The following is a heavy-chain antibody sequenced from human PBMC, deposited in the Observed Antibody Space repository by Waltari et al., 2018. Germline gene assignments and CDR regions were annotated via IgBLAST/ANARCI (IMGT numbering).Heavy chain of an antibody. CDR1: EFTFSSYD. Sequence: EVQLLESGGGLVQPGGSLRLSCAASEFTFSSYDMSWVRQAPGKGLDGVSTIRSSGGRTYYADSVKGRFTISRDNAKNTLYLQMNSLRAEDTAVYYCAKGPYSGTYCFDYWGQGTLVTVSS. CDR3: AKGPYSGTYCFDY. CDR2: IRSSGGRT. D-gene: IGHD1-26*01. V-gene: IGHV3-23*01. J-gene: IGHJ4*02.